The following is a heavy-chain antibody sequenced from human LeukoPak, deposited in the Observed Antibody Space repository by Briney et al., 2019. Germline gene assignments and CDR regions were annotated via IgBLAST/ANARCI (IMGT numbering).Heavy chain of an antibody. CDR2: IGGSGGST. J-gene: IGHJ3*02. D-gene: IGHD3-22*01. V-gene: IGHV3-23*01. CDR1: GFTFSSYG. Sequence: PGGSLRLSCAASGFTFSSYGMSWVRQAPGKRLEWVSAIGGSGGSTYYADSVKGRFTISRDNAKNSLYLQMNSLRAEDTAVYYCVRDHHRRHYDSQARDTFDIWGQGTMVTVSS. CDR3: VRDHHRRHYDSQARDTFDI.